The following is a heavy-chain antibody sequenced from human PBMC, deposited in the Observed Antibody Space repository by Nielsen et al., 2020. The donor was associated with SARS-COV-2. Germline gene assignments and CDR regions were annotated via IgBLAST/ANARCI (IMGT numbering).Heavy chain of an antibody. CDR3: ARLAAAGPYYYYYYGMDV. Sequence: GGSLRLSCAASGFTVSSNYMSWVRQAPGKGLEWVSVIYSGGSTYYADSVKGRFTISRDNSKNTLYLQMNSLRAEDTAVYYCARLAAAGPYYYYYYGMDVWGQGTTVTVSS. J-gene: IGHJ6*02. CDR1: GFTVSSNY. V-gene: IGHV3-53*01. CDR2: IYSGGST. D-gene: IGHD6-13*01.